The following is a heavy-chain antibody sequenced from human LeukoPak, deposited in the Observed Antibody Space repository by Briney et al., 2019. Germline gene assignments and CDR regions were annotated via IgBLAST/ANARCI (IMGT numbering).Heavy chain of an antibody. CDR1: GGSISSGGYS. Sequence: SETLSLTCAVSGGSISSGGYSWNWIRQPPGKRLEWIGEINHSGSTNYNPSLKSRVTISVDTSKNQFSLKLNSVTAADTAVYYCARRVSGSHDFDYWGQGTLVTVSS. V-gene: IGHV4-30-2*01. J-gene: IGHJ4*02. CDR2: INHSGST. CDR3: ARRVSGSHDFDY. D-gene: IGHD2-8*01.